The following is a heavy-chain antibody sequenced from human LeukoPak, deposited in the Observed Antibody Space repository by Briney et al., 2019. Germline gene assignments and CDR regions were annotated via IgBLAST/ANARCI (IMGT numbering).Heavy chain of an antibody. V-gene: IGHV3-9*01. CDR1: GFTFGDYA. J-gene: IGHJ6*02. D-gene: IGHD7-27*01. Sequence: QTGRSLRLFCAASGFTFGDYAMHWVRQASGKGLEWVSGISWNSGRKDYADSVKGRFTISRDNAKNSLYRQMNGQRTQDRALYFCAQDSGSDYYYGMDVWGLGTTVTVSS. CDR3: AQDSGSDYYYGMDV. CDR2: ISWNSGRK.